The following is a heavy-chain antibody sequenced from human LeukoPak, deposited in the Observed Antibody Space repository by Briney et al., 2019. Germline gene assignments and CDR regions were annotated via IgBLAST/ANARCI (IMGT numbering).Heavy chain of an antibody. D-gene: IGHD3-10*01. V-gene: IGHV3-11*01. CDR2: ISSSGCTI. Sequence: PGGSLRLSCAASGFTFSDYYMSWIRQAPGKGLEWVSYISSSGCTIYYADSVKGRFTISRDNAKNSLYLQMNSLRAEDTAVYYCARGSYYGSGSYYPEALFDYWGQGTLVTVSS. CDR1: GFTFSDYY. J-gene: IGHJ4*02. CDR3: ARGSYYGSGSYYPEALFDY.